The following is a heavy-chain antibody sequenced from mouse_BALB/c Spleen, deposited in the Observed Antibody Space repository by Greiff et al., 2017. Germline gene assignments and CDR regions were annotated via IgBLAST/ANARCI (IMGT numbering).Heavy chain of an antibody. J-gene: IGHJ4*01. V-gene: IGHV5-6-5*01. CDR1: GFTFSSYA. CDR2: ISSGGST. CDR3: ARGRYGPYYYAMDY. D-gene: IGHD1-2*01. Sequence: EVKLMESGGGLVKPRGSLKLSCAASGFTFSSYAMSWVRQTPEKRLEWVASISSGGSTYYPDSVKGRFTISRDNARNILYLQMSSLRSEDTAMYYCARGRYGPYYYAMDYWGQGTSVTVSS.